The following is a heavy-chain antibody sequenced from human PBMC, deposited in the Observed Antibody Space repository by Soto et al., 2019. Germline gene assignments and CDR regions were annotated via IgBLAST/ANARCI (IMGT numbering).Heavy chain of an antibody. V-gene: IGHV3-23*01. CDR1: GFTFSDYA. D-gene: IGHD3-16*01. Sequence: PGGSLRLSCVASGFTFSDYAMTWVRQAPGKGLEWVATISATGGNIEYTDSLKGRYTISRDDSKNTLYLQLNGLTSDDTAAHYCAKVAAGLGYFDRWRGGTMVTVSS. J-gene: IGHJ2*01. CDR3: AKVAAGLGYFDR. CDR2: ISATGGNI.